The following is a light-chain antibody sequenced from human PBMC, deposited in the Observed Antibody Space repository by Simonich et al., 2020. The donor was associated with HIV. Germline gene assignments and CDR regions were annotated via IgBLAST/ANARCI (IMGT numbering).Light chain of an antibody. Sequence: EIVMTQSPATLSVSPGERATLSCRASQSVSSSYLAWYQQKPGQAPRLLIYGASSRATGIPDRVRGSGSGTDFTLTISRLEPEDFAVYYCQQYGSSPYTFGQGTKLEIK. CDR2: GAS. CDR3: QQYGSSPYT. CDR1: QSVSSSY. V-gene: IGKV3-20*01. J-gene: IGKJ2*01.